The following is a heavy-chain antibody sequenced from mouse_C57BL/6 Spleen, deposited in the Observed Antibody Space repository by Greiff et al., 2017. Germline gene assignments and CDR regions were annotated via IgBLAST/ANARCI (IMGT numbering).Heavy chain of an antibody. CDR3: ARTYYGSTFDY. J-gene: IGHJ2*01. CDR1: GFTFSDYY. V-gene: IGHV5-16*01. D-gene: IGHD1-1*01. CDR2: INYDGSST. Sequence: EVMLVESEGGLVQPGSSMKLSCTASGFTFSDYYMAWVRQVPEKGLEWVANINYDGSSTYYLDSLTIRFIILRDTAKNILDLQRSRLKSEDTATYYCARTYYGSTFDYWGQGTTLTVAS.